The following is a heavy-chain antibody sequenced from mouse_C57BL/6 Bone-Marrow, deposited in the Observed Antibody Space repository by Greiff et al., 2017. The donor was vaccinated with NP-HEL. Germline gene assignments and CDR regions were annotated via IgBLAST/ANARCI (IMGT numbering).Heavy chain of an antibody. Sequence: VQLQQPGAELVMPGASVKLSCKASGYTFTSYWMHWVKQRPGQGLEWIGEIDPSDSYTNYNQKFKGKSTLTVDKSSSTAYMQLSSLTSEDSAVYYCAREGDGYFIYAMDYWGQGTSVTVSS. V-gene: IGHV1-69*01. CDR3: AREGDGYFIYAMDY. J-gene: IGHJ4*01. CDR2: IDPSDSYT. CDR1: GYTFTSYW. D-gene: IGHD2-3*01.